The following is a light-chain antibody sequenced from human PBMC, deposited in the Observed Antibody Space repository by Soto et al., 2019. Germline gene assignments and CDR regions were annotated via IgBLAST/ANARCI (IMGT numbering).Light chain of an antibody. CDR1: QSISSY. J-gene: IGKJ1*01. V-gene: IGKV1-39*01. Sequence: DIQMTQSPSSVCAAVGDRVTITCRASQSISSYLNWYQQTPGKAPKLLIYAASSLQSGVPSRFSGRGSGTDFTLPISSLQTEDFATYYCQQSYSTPRTFGQGTKVDIK. CDR3: QQSYSTPRT. CDR2: AAS.